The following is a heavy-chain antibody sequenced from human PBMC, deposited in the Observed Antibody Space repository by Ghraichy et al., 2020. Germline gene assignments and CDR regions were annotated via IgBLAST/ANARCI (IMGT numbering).Heavy chain of an antibody. CDR1: GGSISSSSYY. J-gene: IGHJ4*02. CDR2: IYYSGST. V-gene: IGHV4-39*01. Sequence: SETLSLTCTVYGGSISSSSYYWGWIRQPPGKGLEWIGSIYYSGSTYYNPSLKSRVTISGDTSKNQFSLKLTSVTAADTAVYYCARQLYGSSTFDYWGQGTLVTVSS. D-gene: IGHD6-13*01. CDR3: ARQLYGSSTFDY.